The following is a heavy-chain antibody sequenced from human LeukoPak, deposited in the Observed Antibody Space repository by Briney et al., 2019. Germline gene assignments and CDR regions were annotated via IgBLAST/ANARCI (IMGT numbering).Heavy chain of an antibody. Sequence: SETLSLTCTVSGGSISPFYWSWIRQSPGKGLEFIGYIYNTENSHYNPSLRGRVTLSVDMSKNQFSLNLSSVTAADTAVYYCARGPYYTSSGFDYWGQGTLVTASS. CDR2: IYNTENS. CDR3: ARGPYYTSSGFDY. V-gene: IGHV4-59*01. D-gene: IGHD2-8*01. J-gene: IGHJ4*02. CDR1: GGSISPFY.